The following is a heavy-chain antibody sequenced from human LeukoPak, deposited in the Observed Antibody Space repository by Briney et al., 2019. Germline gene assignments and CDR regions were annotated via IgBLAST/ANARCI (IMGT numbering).Heavy chain of an antibody. CDR1: GGSISSSSYY. Sequence: SETLSLTCTVSGGSISSSSYYWGWIRQPPGKGLEWIGSIYYSGNTYYNPSLERRVTVSVDTSMSQFSLRLTSVSPADTAVYYCARDVSSASFTYYYYYMDVWGKGTTVTVSS. J-gene: IGHJ6*03. V-gene: IGHV4-39*07. CDR3: ARDVSSASFTYYYYYMDV. D-gene: IGHD3-16*01. CDR2: IYYSGNT.